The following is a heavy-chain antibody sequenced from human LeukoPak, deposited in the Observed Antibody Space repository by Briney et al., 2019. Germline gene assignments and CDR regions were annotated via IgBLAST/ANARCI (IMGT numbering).Heavy chain of an antibody. V-gene: IGHV1-3*01. D-gene: IGHD6-19*01. CDR1: GYTFTNYA. CDR3: ARADRIAVAVTFFDY. CDR2: INAGNGNT. Sequence: ASVKVSCTASGYTFTNYAMHWVRQAPGQRLEWMGWINAGNGNTKYSQKFQGRVTITRDTSASTAYMELSSLRSEDTAVYYCARADRIAVAVTFFDYWGQGTLVTVSS. J-gene: IGHJ4*02.